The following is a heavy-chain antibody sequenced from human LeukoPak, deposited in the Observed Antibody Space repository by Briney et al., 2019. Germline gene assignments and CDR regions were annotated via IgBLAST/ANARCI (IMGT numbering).Heavy chain of an antibody. D-gene: IGHD1-26*01. CDR2: INPSGGST. Sequence: GASVKVSCKASGYTFTSYYMHWVRQAPGQGLEWMGIINPSGGSTSYAQKFQGRVTMTRDTSTSTVYMELSSLRPEDTAVYYCAREQTVVGAYDAFDIWGQGTMVTVSS. V-gene: IGHV1-46*01. CDR3: AREQTVVGAYDAFDI. J-gene: IGHJ3*02. CDR1: GYTFTSYY.